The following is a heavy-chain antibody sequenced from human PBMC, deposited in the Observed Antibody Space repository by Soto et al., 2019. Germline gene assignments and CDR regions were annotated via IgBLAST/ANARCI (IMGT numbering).Heavy chain of an antibody. Sequence: QITLKESGPTLVKPTETLTLTCIFSGFSLSNSGVGVGWLRQPPGNALEWLALIYWDDDRRYSASLRSRLTITKDTSNNQVVLTMTNMDPMDTATYYCAHRPSYDPSGAFDYWCQGTLVTVSS. D-gene: IGHD3-22*01. CDR1: GFSLSNSGVG. CDR3: AHRPSYDPSGAFDY. CDR2: IYWDDDR. J-gene: IGHJ4*02. V-gene: IGHV2-5*02.